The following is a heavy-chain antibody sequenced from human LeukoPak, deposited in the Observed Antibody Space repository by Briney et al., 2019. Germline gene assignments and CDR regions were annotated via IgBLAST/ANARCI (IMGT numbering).Heavy chain of an antibody. V-gene: IGHV3-7*03. J-gene: IGHJ4*02. D-gene: IGHD6-13*01. Sequence: GGSLRLSCAASGFTFSSYRMSWLRQAPGKGLEWVANIKQDGSEKYYVDSVKGRFTISRDNAKNSLYLQMNSLRAEDTAVYYCARLGSSSWTFDYWGQGTLVTVSS. CDR2: IKQDGSEK. CDR3: ARLGSSSWTFDY. CDR1: GFTFSSYR.